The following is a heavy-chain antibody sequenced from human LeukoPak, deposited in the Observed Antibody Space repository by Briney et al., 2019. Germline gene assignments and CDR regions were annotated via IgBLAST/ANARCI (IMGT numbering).Heavy chain of an antibody. CDR1: GFTFSSYS. CDR3: ANLASPRGDYNGY. J-gene: IGHJ4*02. D-gene: IGHD3-10*01. Sequence: GGSLRLSCAASGFTFSSYSMNWVRQAPGKGLEWVSYISSSSSTIYYADSVKGRFTISRDNAKSSLYLQMNSLRAEDTAVYYCANLASPRGDYNGYWGQGTLVTVSS. V-gene: IGHV3-48*01. CDR2: ISSSSSTI.